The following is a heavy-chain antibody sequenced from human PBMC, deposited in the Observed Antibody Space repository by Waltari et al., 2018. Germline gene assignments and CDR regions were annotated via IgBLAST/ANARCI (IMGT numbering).Heavy chain of an antibody. V-gene: IGHV2-70*04. J-gene: IGHJ4*02. CDR2: SDWDDDK. Sequence: QVTLKESGPALVKLTQPLTLTCTFPGFSLRPSVMRGRGIRQTAGKVMGCLERSDWDDDKFYSTSLNTRLTISKDTSKTQVVLTVTNVDPVDTARDYCARSTGGIDYWGQGTLVTVSS. D-gene: IGHD6-13*01. CDR1: GFSLRPSVMR. CDR3: ARSTGGIDY.